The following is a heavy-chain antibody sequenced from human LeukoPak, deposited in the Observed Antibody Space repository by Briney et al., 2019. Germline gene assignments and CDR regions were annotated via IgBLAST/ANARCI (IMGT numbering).Heavy chain of an antibody. CDR1: GFTFNEYA. CDR3: AREKDYGDYIDF. Sequence: GWSLSLSCAASGFTFNEYAIHWVRQAPGKGLEWVAVVSSDGINKYYADSVKGRFTISRDNSKNTLYLQMNSLRPEDTAVYYCAREKDYGDYIDFWGQGTLVTVSS. V-gene: IGHV3-30-3*01. CDR2: VSSDGINK. D-gene: IGHD4-17*01. J-gene: IGHJ4*02.